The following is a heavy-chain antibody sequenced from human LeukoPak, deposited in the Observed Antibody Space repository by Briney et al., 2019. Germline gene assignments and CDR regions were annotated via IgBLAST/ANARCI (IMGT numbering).Heavy chain of an antibody. CDR1: GGTFSSYA. V-gene: IGHV1-69*13. Sequence: ASVKVSCKASGGTFSSYAISWVRQAPGQGLEWMGGIIPIFGTANYAQKFQGRVTITADESTSTAYMELSSLRSEDTAVYYCARVAYCSSTSCYYYFDHWGQGTLVTVSS. CDR2: IIPIFGTA. CDR3: ARVAYCSSTSCYYYFDH. D-gene: IGHD2-2*01. J-gene: IGHJ4*02.